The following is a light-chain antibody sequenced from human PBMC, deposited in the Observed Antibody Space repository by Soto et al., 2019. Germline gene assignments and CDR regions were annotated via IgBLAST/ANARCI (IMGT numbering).Light chain of an antibody. CDR2: GAS. CDR1: QSVSNN. Sequence: EIVMTQSPATLSVSPGERATLSCRASQSVSNNLAWYQQKPGQAPSLLIYGASTRATGIPARFSGSGSGTEFTLTISSLQSEDFAVYYCHQYNNWPTFGQGTKVDIK. CDR3: HQYNNWPT. J-gene: IGKJ1*01. V-gene: IGKV3-15*01.